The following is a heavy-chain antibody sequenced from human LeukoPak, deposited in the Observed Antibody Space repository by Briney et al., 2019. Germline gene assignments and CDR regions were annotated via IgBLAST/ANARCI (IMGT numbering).Heavy chain of an antibody. CDR3: ARHILSIKAVYYYYGMDV. CDR2: IYYSGST. D-gene: IGHD2-15*01. Sequence: PSETLSLTCTVSGGSISSYYWSWIRQPPGKGLEWIGYIYYSGSTNYNPSLKSRVTISVDTSKNQFSLKLSSVTAADTAVYYCARHILSIKAVYYYYGMDVWGQGTTVIVSS. CDR1: GGSISSYY. J-gene: IGHJ6*02. V-gene: IGHV4-59*08.